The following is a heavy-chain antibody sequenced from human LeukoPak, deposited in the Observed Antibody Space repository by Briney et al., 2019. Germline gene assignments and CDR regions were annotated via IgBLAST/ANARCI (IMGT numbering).Heavy chain of an antibody. J-gene: IGHJ4*02. CDR2: ITWNSGDI. D-gene: IGHD1-14*01. V-gene: IGHV3-9*01. CDR3: AKQGEPDFFDY. CDR1: GFTFDDYA. Sequence: GRSLRLSCAASGFTFDDYAMHWVRQAPGKGLEWVSGITWNSGDIDYADSVKGRFTISRDNAKNSLYLQMNSLRVEDTAFYYCAKQGEPDFFDYWGQGTLVTVSS.